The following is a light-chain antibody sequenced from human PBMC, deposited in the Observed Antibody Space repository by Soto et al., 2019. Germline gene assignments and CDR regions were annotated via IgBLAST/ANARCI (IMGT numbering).Light chain of an antibody. J-gene: IGKJ1*01. Sequence: DMQMTQSPSTLSASVGDRVTNTCRASHSISDLLAWYQQKPGKAPKLLIYKASTLESGVPSRFSGSGSGTEFTLTISSLQPDDFATYYCQQCNSYLGTFGQGTKVEI. CDR2: KAS. CDR1: HSISDL. V-gene: IGKV1-5*03. CDR3: QQCNSYLGT.